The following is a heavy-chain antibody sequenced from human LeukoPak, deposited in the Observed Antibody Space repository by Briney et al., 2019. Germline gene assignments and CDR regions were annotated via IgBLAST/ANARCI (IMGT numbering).Heavy chain of an antibody. J-gene: IGHJ6*02. D-gene: IGHD6-13*01. Sequence: EASVKVSCKDSGYTLTELSMQWVRQAPGKELEWMGGFDPEDGETIYAQRFQGRVTMTEDTSTDTAYMELSSLRSEDTAVYYCATEVNWVIAAARYYYGMDVWGQGTSVTVSS. V-gene: IGHV1-24*01. CDR1: GYTLTELS. CDR2: FDPEDGET. CDR3: ATEVNWVIAAARYYYGMDV.